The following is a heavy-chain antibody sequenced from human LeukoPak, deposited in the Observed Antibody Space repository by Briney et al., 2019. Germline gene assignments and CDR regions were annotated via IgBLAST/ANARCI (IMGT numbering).Heavy chain of an antibody. V-gene: IGHV4-30-2*01. CDR2: IYHSGST. CDR3: ARALRLRGYYDY. D-gene: IGHD3-3*01. Sequence: SETLSLTCAVSGGSISSGGYSWSWIRQPPGKGLEWIGYIYHSGSTYYNPSLKSRVTISVDKPKNQFSLKLSSVTAADTAVYYCARALRLRGYYDYWGQGTLVTVSS. CDR1: GGSISSGGYS. J-gene: IGHJ4*02.